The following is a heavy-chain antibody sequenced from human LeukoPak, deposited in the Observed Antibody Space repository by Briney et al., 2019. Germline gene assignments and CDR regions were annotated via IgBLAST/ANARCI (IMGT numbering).Heavy chain of an antibody. Sequence: GASVKVSCKASGYTFTSYGISWVRQAPGQGLEWMGWISAYNGNTNYALNLQGRVTMTTDTSTSTAYMELRSLRSDDTAMYYCARGYYYGSSGYYYDYFDYWGQGTLVTVSS. D-gene: IGHD3-22*01. V-gene: IGHV1-18*01. J-gene: IGHJ4*02. CDR2: ISAYNGNT. CDR1: GYTFTSYG. CDR3: ARGYYYGSSGYYYDYFDY.